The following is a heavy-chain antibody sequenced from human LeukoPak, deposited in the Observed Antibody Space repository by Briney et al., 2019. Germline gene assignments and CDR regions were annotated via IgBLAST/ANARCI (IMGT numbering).Heavy chain of an antibody. CDR2: IYYSGST. Sequence: SQTLSLTCTVSGGSISSGDYYWGWLRQPPGTGLEWLGYIYYSGSTYYNPSLKSRVTISVDTSKNQFSLKLSSVTAADTAVYYCARAPYYDFWSGYEMDVWGQGTTVTVSS. D-gene: IGHD3-3*01. CDR1: GGSISSGDYY. J-gene: IGHJ6*02. V-gene: IGHV4-30-4*01. CDR3: ARAPYYDFWSGYEMDV.